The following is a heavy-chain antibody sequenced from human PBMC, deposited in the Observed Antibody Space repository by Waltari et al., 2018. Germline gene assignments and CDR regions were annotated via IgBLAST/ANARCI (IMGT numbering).Heavy chain of an antibody. CDR3: ARGRVNGYMDV. Sequence: EVQLVESGGGLVQPGGSLRLSCAASGFTFSSSSMNWVRQAPGKWLEWISYISTISSPIYYADSVKGRFTISRDNAKNSLYLQMNSLRAEDTAVYYCARGRVNGYMDVWGKGTTVTVSS. V-gene: IGHV3-48*04. CDR2: ISTISSPI. D-gene: IGHD3-10*01. CDR1: GFTFSSSS. J-gene: IGHJ6*03.